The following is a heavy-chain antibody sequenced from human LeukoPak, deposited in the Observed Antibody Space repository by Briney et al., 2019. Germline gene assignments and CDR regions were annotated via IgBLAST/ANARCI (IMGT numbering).Heavy chain of an antibody. Sequence: TGGSLRLSCAASGFTFTTYAMSWVRQAPGKGLEWVAVISYDGSNKYYADSVKGRFTISRDNSKNTLYLQMNSLRAEDTAVYYCAKDTGYCSGGSCYSPFDYWGQGTLVTVSS. J-gene: IGHJ4*02. V-gene: IGHV3-30*18. CDR1: GFTFTTYA. CDR3: AKDTGYCSGGSCYSPFDY. D-gene: IGHD2-15*01. CDR2: ISYDGSNK.